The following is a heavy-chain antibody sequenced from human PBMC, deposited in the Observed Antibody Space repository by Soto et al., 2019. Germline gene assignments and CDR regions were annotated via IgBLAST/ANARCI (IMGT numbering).Heavy chain of an antibody. CDR2: ISYDGSNK. J-gene: IGHJ4*02. Sequence: GGSLRLSCAASGFTFSSYGMHWVRQAPGKGLEWVAVISYDGSNKYYADSVKGRFTISRDNSKNTLYLQMNSLRAEDTAVYYCAKEVNYDSSGYYYGLFDYWGQGTLVTVSS. CDR1: GFTFSSYG. V-gene: IGHV3-30*18. CDR3: AKEVNYDSSGYYYGLFDY. D-gene: IGHD3-22*01.